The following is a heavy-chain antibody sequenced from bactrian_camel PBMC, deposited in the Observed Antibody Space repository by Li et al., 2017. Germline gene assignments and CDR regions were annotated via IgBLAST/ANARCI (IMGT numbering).Heavy chain of an antibody. CDR3: AADPRGWLPLSRYSEVGY. D-gene: IGHD2*01. Sequence: DVQLVESGGGSVQAGGSLKLTCAISGYIYSRLAWFRQAPGKEREGVATIYPSGNTSTYADFAKGRFTISRDFAKNMMYLQMDSLKPEDTALYYCAADPRGWLPLSRYSEVGYWGQGTQVTVS. CDR1: GYIYSRLA. CDR2: IYPSGNTS. V-gene: IGHV3S42*01. J-gene: IGHJ6*01.